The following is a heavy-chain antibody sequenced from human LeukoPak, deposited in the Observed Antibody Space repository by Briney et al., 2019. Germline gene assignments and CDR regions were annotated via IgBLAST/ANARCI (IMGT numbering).Heavy chain of an antibody. CDR1: GGSFSGYY. CDR3: ARSDSSGYYDFDY. Sequence: SETLSLTCAVYGGSFSGYYWSWIRQPPGKGLEWIGSIYYSGSTYYNPSLKSRVTISVDTSKNQFSLKLSSVTAADTAVYYCARSDSSGYYDFDYWGQGTLVTVSS. J-gene: IGHJ4*02. V-gene: IGHV4-34*01. CDR2: IYYSGST. D-gene: IGHD3-22*01.